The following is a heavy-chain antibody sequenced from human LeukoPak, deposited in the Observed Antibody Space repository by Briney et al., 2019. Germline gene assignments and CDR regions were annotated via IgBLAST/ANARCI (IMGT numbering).Heavy chain of an antibody. CDR3: ARDRERWITMVRGVKLVAFDI. V-gene: IGHV1-18*01. D-gene: IGHD3-10*01. Sequence: GASVKVSCKASGYTFTSYGISWVRQAPGQGLEWMGWISAYNGNTNYAQKLQGRVTMTTDTSTSTAYMELRSLRSDDTAVYYCARDRERWITMVRGVKLVAFDIWGQGTMVTVSS. J-gene: IGHJ3*02. CDR2: ISAYNGNT. CDR1: GYTFTSYG.